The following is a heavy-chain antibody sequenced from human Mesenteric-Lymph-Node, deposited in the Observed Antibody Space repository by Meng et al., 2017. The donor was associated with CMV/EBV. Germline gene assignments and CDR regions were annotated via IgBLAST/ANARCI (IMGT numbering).Heavy chain of an antibody. CDR1: GFTFSSYA. CDR2: IRYDGGNQ. J-gene: IGHJ4*02. D-gene: IGHD6-13*01. Sequence: GESLKISCAASGFTFSSYAMHWVRQAPGKGLEWVAFIRYDGGNQNYVDSVKGRFTISRDNSKNTLYLQMNSLRVEDTAVYYCARRGIAADFSPRPDYWGQGTQVTVSS. CDR3: ARRGIAADFSPRPDY. V-gene: IGHV3-30*02.